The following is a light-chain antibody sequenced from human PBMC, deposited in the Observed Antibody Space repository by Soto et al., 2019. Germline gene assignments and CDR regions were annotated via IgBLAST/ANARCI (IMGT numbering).Light chain of an antibody. J-gene: IGKJ3*01. CDR3: QKYNSAPPFT. Sequence: DIQMTPSPSTLSASVVDTVAITCRASHSISGWLAWYQQKPGKAPTLLIYGASSLQTGVPSRFSGSGSGTDFTLTISSLQPEDVATYYCQKYNSAPPFTFGPGTKVDIK. V-gene: IGKV1-5*01. CDR1: HSISGW. CDR2: GAS.